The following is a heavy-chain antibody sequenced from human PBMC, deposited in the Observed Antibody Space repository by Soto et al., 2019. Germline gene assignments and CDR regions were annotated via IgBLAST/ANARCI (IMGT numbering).Heavy chain of an antibody. CDR1: GFTFSSYA. D-gene: IGHD5-12*01. CDR2: ISGSGGST. J-gene: IGHJ4*02. CDR3: AKSLSGYSGYTFDY. V-gene: IGHV3-23*01. Sequence: GGSLRLSCAASGFTFSSYAMSWVRQAPGKGLEWVSAISGSGGSTYYADSVKGRFTISRDNSKNTLYLQMNSPRAEDTAVYYCAKSLSGYSGYTFDYWGQGTLVTVSS.